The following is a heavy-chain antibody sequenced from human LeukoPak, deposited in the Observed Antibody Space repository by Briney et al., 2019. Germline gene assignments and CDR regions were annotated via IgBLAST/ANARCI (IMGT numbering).Heavy chain of an antibody. Sequence: GASVKVSCKASGHTFTSYGISWVRQAPGQGLEWMGWISAYNGNTNYAQKLQGRVTMTTDTSTSTAYMELRSLRSDDTAVYYCARAMGYDFWSGYYSSYYYYMDVWGKGTTVTVSS. D-gene: IGHD3-3*01. V-gene: IGHV1-18*01. CDR3: ARAMGYDFWSGYYSSYYYYMDV. CDR2: ISAYNGNT. CDR1: GHTFTSYG. J-gene: IGHJ6*03.